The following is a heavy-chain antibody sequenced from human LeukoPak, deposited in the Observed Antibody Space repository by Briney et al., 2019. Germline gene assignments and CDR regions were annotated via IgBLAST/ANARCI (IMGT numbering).Heavy chain of an antibody. CDR2: IKPDGSEK. D-gene: IGHD3-10*01. CDR3: AGSFGDVKMF. CDR1: GLNFRDQW. Sequence: GGSLRLSCAGSGLNFRDQWMSWLRQAPEKGPEWVAHIKPDGSEKYYVDSVKGRFIISRDDARNSLSLQMNSLRAEDTAVYYCAGSFGDVKMFWCQGTLVTVSS. V-gene: IGHV3-7*01. J-gene: IGHJ4*01.